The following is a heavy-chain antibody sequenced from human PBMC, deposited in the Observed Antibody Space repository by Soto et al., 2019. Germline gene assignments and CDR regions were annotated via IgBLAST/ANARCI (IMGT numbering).Heavy chain of an antibody. D-gene: IGHD3-10*01. J-gene: IGHJ1*01. Sequence: QLQLQESGPGLVKPSETLSLTCTVSGGSISSSYYWCWIRQPPGKGLEWIGSIYYSGSTYYNPSLKSRVTISVDTSTNQFSLKLSSVTAADTAVYYCATVWFGESQHWGQGTLVTVSS. V-gene: IGHV4-39*01. CDR1: GGSISSSYY. CDR2: IYYSGST. CDR3: ATVWFGESQH.